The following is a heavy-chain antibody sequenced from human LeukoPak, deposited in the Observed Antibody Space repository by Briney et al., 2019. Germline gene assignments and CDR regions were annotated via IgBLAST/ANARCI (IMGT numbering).Heavy chain of an antibody. J-gene: IGHJ4*02. CDR2: ISGSGGST. CDR3: AKTAQWLVPGRVDY. Sequence: GGSLRLSCAASGFTFSSYAMSWVRQAPGKGLEWVSVISGSGGSTYSADYLKARFTISRDNSKNTLYLQMNSLRAEDMAVYYCAKTAQWLVPGRVDYWGQGTLVTVSS. V-gene: IGHV3-23*01. CDR1: GFTFSSYA. D-gene: IGHD6-19*01.